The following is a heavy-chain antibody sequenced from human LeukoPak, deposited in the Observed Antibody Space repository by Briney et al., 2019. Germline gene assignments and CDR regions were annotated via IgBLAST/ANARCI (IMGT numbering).Heavy chain of an antibody. CDR3: ANEEIEYFQH. CDR2: IIPIFGTA. Sequence: GSSVKVSCKASGGTFSSYAISWVRQAPGQGLEWMGGIIPIFGTANYAQKFQGRVTITADKSTTTVYMELSSLRSEDTAVYYCANEEIEYFQHWGQGTLVTVSS. D-gene: IGHD5-24*01. V-gene: IGHV1-69*06. CDR1: GGTFSSYA. J-gene: IGHJ1*01.